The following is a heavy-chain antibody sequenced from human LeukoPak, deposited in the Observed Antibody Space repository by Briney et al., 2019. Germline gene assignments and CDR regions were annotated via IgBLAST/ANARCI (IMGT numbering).Heavy chain of an antibody. D-gene: IGHD6-19*01. CDR1: GFTFSDYW. CDR3: ARVQAVAGSNWFDP. J-gene: IGHJ5*02. CDR2: IKQDGSKK. Sequence: GGSLRLSWAASGFTFSDYWMSWVRQAPGKGLEWVANIKQDGSKKNYVDSVKGRFTISRDNAKNSLYLQMNSLRAEDTAVYYCARVQAVAGSNWFDPWGQGTLVTVSS. V-gene: IGHV3-7*01.